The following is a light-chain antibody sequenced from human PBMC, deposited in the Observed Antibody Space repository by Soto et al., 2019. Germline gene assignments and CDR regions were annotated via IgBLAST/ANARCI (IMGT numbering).Light chain of an antibody. CDR1: QSISSY. J-gene: IGKJ1*01. V-gene: IGKV1-9*01. Sequence: DIQMTQSPSSLSVSVGDRVTITCRASQSISSYLNWYQQKPGKAPKLLIYGASSLQSGVPSRFSGSGSGTEFTLTISSLQPEDFATYYCQQLDNYPRTFGQGTKVDIK. CDR3: QQLDNYPRT. CDR2: GAS.